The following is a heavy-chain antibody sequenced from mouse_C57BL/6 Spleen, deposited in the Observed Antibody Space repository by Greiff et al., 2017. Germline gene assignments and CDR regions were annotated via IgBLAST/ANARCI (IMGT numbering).Heavy chain of an antibody. CDR1: GYTFTSYW. Sequence: QVQLQQPGAELVKPGASVKLSCKASGYTFTSYWMQWVKQRPGQGLEWIGEIDPSDSYTNYNQKFKGKATLTVDTSSSTAYMQLSSLTSEDSAVYDCARGGHGSSSWFAYWGQGTLVTVSA. CDR3: ARGGHGSSSWFAY. J-gene: IGHJ3*01. D-gene: IGHD1-1*01. V-gene: IGHV1-50*01. CDR2: IDPSDSYT.